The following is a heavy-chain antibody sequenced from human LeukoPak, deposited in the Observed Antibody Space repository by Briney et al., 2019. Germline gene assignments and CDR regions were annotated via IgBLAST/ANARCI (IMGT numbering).Heavy chain of an antibody. V-gene: IGHV3-30*02. CDR3: ARPRAGGITSVWGAFDI. Sequence: GGSLRLSCAASGFTFSSYGMHWVRQAPGKGLEWVAFIRYDGSNKYYADSVKGRFTISRDNSKNTLYLQMNSLRAEDTAVYYCARPRAGGITSVWGAFDIWGQGTMVTVSS. D-gene: IGHD3-16*01. CDR2: IRYDGSNK. J-gene: IGHJ3*02. CDR1: GFTFSSYG.